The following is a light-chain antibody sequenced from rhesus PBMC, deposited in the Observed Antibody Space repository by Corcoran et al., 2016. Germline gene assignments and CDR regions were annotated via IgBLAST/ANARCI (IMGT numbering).Light chain of an antibody. CDR1: QGISSY. Sequence: DIQMTQSPSSLSASVGDTVTITCRASQGISSYLNWFQQKPGKAPKLLIDAASSLESGVPSRFSGSGSGTEFTLTISSLQPEDFAAYYCLQHNSYPYSFGQGTKVEIK. CDR3: LQHNSYPYS. CDR2: AAS. V-gene: IGKV1-28*01. J-gene: IGKJ2*01.